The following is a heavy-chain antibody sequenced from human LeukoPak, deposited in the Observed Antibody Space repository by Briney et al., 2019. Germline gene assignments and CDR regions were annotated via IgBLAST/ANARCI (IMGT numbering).Heavy chain of an antibody. CDR1: GGSFSGYY. J-gene: IGHJ4*02. D-gene: IGHD5-18*01. Sequence: KPSETLSLTCAVYGGSFSGYYWSWIRQPPGKGLEWIGEINHSGSTNYNPSLKSRVTISVDTSKNQFSLKLSSVTAADTAVYYCARGFVSGYNYGSDYWGQGTLVTVSS. V-gene: IGHV4-34*01. CDR3: ARGFVSGYNYGSDY. CDR2: INHSGST.